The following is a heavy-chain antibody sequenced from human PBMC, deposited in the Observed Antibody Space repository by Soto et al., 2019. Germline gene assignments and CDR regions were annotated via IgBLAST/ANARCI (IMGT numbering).Heavy chain of an antibody. CDR2: MSYDGSNK. V-gene: IGHV3-30-3*01. CDR1: GFTFSSYA. D-gene: IGHD3-16*01. CDR3: ARDGGAY. J-gene: IGHJ4*02. Sequence: QVQLVESGGGVVQPGRSLRLSCAASGFTFSSYAMHWVRRAPGKGLEWMAVMSYDGSNKYYADSVKGRFTISRDNSKNTLEMQMNSLRPEDTALYYCARDGGAYWGQGTLVIVSS.